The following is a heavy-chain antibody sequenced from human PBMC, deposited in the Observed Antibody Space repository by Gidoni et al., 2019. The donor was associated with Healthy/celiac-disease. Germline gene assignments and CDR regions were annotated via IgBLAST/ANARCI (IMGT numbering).Heavy chain of an antibody. CDR2: ISDSGSTI. J-gene: IGHJ4*02. CDR1: GFTFSDYF. V-gene: IGHV3-11*01. D-gene: IGHD3-10*01. CDR3: AREGRGNLFDY. Sequence: QVQLVESGGGLVKPGGSLRLPCTASGFTFSDYFMNWIRQAPGKGLEWMSYISDSGSTINYADSVKGRFTISRDNAKNSLYLQINSLRAEDTAVYYCAREGRGNLFDYWGQGTLVTVSS.